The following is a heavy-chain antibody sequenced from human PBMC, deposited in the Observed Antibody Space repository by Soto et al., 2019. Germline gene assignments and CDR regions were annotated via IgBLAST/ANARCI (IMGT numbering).Heavy chain of an antibody. Sequence: SETLSLTCAVYGGSFSGYYWSWIRQPPGKGLEWIGEINHSGSTNYNPSLKSRVTISVDTSKNQFSLKLSSVTAADTAVYYCARSPHYYYYYYMDVWGKGTTVTVSS. CDR1: GGSFSGYY. J-gene: IGHJ6*03. V-gene: IGHV4-34*01. CDR2: INHSGST. CDR3: ARSPHYYYYYYMDV.